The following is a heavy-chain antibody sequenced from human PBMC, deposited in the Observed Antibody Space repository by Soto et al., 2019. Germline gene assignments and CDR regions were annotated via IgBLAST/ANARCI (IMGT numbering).Heavy chain of an antibody. CDR1: GFTFSNAW. D-gene: IGHD2-2*02. CDR3: NTDLARGIVVVPAAIRDDAFDI. CDR2: IKSKTDGGTT. Sequence: GGSLRLSCAASGFTFSNAWMSWVRQAPGKGLEWVGRIKSKTDGGTTDYAAPVKGRFTISRDDSKNTLYLQMNSLKTEDTAVYYCNTDLARGIVVVPAAIRDDAFDIWGQGTMVNVSS. J-gene: IGHJ3*02. V-gene: IGHV3-15*01.